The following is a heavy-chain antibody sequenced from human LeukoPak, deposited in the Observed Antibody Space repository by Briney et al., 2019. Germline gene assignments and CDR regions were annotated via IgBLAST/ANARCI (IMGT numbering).Heavy chain of an antibody. V-gene: IGHV4-4*02. D-gene: IGHD6-19*01. CDR3: ARVGGYSSPRYAFDI. CDR2: IYHSGST. Sequence: SETLSLTCAVSGGSISSSNWWSWVRQPPGKGLEWIGEIYHSGSTNYNPSLKSRVTISVDKSKNQFSLKLSSVTAADTAVYYCARVGGYSSPRYAFDIWGQGTMVTVSS. CDR1: GGSISSSNW. J-gene: IGHJ3*02.